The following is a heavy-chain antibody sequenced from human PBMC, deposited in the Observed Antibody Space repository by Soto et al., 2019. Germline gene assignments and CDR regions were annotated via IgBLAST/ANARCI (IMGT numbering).Heavy chain of an antibody. CDR2: VYYRGRS. J-gene: IGHJ4*02. D-gene: IGHD4-17*01. Sequence: PSETLSLTCTVSGGSVTNSSYYWGWIRQSPGKGLEWIGSVYYRGRSYSKSSVKSRVTISVDTSKNQFSLNFNFVTASDTALYYCVSQRTTVLTQAYFDYWGPGVLVTVSS. V-gene: IGHV4-39*01. CDR3: VSQRTTVLTQAYFDY. CDR1: GGSVTNSSYY.